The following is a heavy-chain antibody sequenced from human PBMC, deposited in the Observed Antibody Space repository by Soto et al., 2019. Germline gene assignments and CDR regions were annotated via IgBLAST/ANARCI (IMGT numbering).Heavy chain of an antibody. J-gene: IGHJ5*02. CDR3: ATLLPPPTLYSGSEDGWFDP. Sequence: RASVKVSCKVSGYTLTELSMHWVRQAPGKGLEWMGGFDPEDGETIYAQKFQGRVTMTEDTSTDTAYMELSSLRSEDTAVYYCATLLPPPTLYSGSEDGWFDPWGQGTLVTVSS. V-gene: IGHV1-24*01. CDR1: GYTLTELS. D-gene: IGHD6-6*01. CDR2: FDPEDGET.